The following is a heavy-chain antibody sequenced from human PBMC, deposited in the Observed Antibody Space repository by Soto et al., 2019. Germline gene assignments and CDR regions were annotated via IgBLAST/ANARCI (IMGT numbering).Heavy chain of an antibody. V-gene: IGHV3-23*01. CDR2: LTSSGGTT. J-gene: IGHJ4*02. Sequence: EVQLLESGGGLVQPGGSLRLSCAASGFTFSRHGMSWVRQAPGKGLEWVSALTSSGGTTYYADSVKGRFTIPRDNSKNTLYLQMNSLIVEGTAVYYCATVMGGWVTQFYFDYWGQGALVTVSS. CDR3: ATVMGGWVTQFYFDY. CDR1: GFTFSRHG. D-gene: IGHD2-21*02.